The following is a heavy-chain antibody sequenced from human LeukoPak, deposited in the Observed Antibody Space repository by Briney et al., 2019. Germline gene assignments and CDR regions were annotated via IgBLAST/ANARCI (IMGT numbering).Heavy chain of an antibody. CDR2: VWYDGSNK. CDR3: AREADCSGGGCYRGAFDI. J-gene: IGHJ3*02. D-gene: IGHD2-15*01. CDR1: GFTFSTYA. V-gene: IGHV3-33*01. Sequence: GGSLRLSCAASGFTFSTYAMHWVRQAPGKGLEWVAVVWYDGSNKYYGDSVKGRLTISRDNSKNTLFLQMTSLRAEDTAVYYCAREADCSGGGCYRGAFDIWGQGTMVAVSS.